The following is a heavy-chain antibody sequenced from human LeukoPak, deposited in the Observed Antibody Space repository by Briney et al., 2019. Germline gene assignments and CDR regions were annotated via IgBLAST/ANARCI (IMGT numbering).Heavy chain of an antibody. CDR1: EDNVSSNSVT. J-gene: IGHJ5*02. Sequence: SQTLSLTCAISEDNVSSNSVTWNWIRQSPSRGLEWLGRTYYRSTWYNDYAVSVRGRITVNPDTSKNQFSLHLNSVTPEDTAVYYCARRLTQYDCFDPWGQGILVTVSS. D-gene: IGHD2-2*01. CDR3: ARRLTQYDCFDP. V-gene: IGHV6-1*01. CDR2: TYYRSTWYN.